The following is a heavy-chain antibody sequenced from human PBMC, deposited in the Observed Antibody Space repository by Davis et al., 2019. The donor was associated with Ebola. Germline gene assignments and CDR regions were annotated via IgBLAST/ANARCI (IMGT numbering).Heavy chain of an antibody. J-gene: IGHJ4*02. CDR1: GYTFTSYY. CDR2: INPSGGST. V-gene: IGHV1-46*01. D-gene: IGHD3-16*01. CDR3: ARDRRGDYGFDY. Sequence: ASVKVSCKASGYTFTSYYMHWVRQAPGQGLEWMGIINPSGGSTSYAQKFQGRVTMTTDTSTSTAYMELSSLRSEDTAVYYCARDRRGDYGFDYWGQGTLVTVSS.